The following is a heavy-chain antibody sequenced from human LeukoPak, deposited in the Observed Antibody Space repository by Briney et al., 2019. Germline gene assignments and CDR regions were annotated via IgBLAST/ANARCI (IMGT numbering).Heavy chain of an antibody. D-gene: IGHD3-22*01. CDR2: INPSGGST. V-gene: IGHV1-46*01. CDR3: ARDSYYDSSGYCLDY. J-gene: IGHJ4*02. CDR1: GYTFTSYY. Sequence: ASVKVSCEASGYTFTSYYMHWVRQAPGQGLEWMGIINPSGGSTSYAQKFQGRVTMTRDTSTSTVYMELSSLRSEDTAVYYCARDSYYDSSGYCLDYWGQGTLVTVSS.